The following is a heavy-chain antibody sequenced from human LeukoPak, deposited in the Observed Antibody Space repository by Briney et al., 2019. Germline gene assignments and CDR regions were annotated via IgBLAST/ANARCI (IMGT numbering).Heavy chain of an antibody. D-gene: IGHD2-2*01. CDR3: ARGGDIVVVPAAMTRFDY. CDR2: ISYDGSNK. Sequence: PGGSLRLSCAASGFTFSSYAMHWVRQAPGKGLEWVAVISYDGSNKYYADSVKGRFTISRDNSKNTLYLQMNSLRAEDTAVYYCARGGDIVVVPAAMTRFDYWGQGTLVTVSS. J-gene: IGHJ4*02. V-gene: IGHV3-30-3*01. CDR1: GFTFSSYA.